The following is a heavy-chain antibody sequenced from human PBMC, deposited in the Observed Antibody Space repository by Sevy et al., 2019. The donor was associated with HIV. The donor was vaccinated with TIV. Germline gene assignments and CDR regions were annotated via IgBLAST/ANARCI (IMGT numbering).Heavy chain of an antibody. CDR1: GYTFTGYY. Sequence: ASVKVSCKASGYTFTGYYMHWVRQAPGQGLEWMGWINPNSGGTNYAQKFQGRVTMTRDTSISTAYMELSRLRSDDTAVYYCARDQIMTTVSHYYYYGMDVWGQGTTVTVPS. D-gene: IGHD4-4*01. CDR3: ARDQIMTTVSHYYYYGMDV. J-gene: IGHJ6*02. CDR2: INPNSGGT. V-gene: IGHV1-2*02.